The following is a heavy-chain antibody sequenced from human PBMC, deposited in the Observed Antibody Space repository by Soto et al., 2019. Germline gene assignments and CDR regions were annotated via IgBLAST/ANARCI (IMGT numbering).Heavy chain of an antibody. Sequence: QVQLVQSVAEVKKPGASVKVSCKASGYTFTSYYIHWVRQAPGQGLQWMGVINPSAEKTTYAQKFRRGVTVSRETSTSTGYVELSSLRSEDTALYYCARGIDIGHHYDYYGMDVWGQGTTLTVSS. V-gene: IGHV1-46*01. D-gene: IGHD2-21*01. CDR1: GYTFTSYY. CDR3: ARGIDIGHHYDYYGMDV. CDR2: INPSAEKT. J-gene: IGHJ6*02.